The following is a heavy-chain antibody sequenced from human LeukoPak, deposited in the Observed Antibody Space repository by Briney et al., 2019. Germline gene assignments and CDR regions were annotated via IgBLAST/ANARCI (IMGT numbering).Heavy chain of an antibody. Sequence: PGGSLRLSCAASGFTFSTFTMHWVRQAPGKGLEWVAVISYDGTTTYYADSVKGRFTISRDNSNNTLFLQMHSLRAEDTAVYYCANGAVAATSRYWGQGTLVTVSS. V-gene: IGHV3-30-3*01. J-gene: IGHJ4*02. D-gene: IGHD2-15*01. CDR1: GFTFSTFT. CDR3: ANGAVAATSRY. CDR2: ISYDGTTT.